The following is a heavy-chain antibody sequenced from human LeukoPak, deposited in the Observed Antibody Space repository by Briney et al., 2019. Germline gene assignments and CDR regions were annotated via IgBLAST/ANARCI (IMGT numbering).Heavy chain of an antibody. V-gene: IGHV1-46*01. Sequence: ASVKVSCKASGYTFTNYYIHWVQQAPGQGLEWMGLINPGGDNTNYAQNFQGRVTMTRDTSARTVYMELSSLRSEDTDIYYCARIRDGYNDAYDIWGQGTVVTVPS. J-gene: IGHJ3*02. CDR3: ARIRDGYNDAYDI. CDR2: INPGGDNT. D-gene: IGHD5-24*01. CDR1: GYTFTNYY.